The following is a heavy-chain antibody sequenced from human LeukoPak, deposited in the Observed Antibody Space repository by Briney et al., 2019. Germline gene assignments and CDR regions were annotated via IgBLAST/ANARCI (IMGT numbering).Heavy chain of an antibody. D-gene: IGHD2-2*01. CDR1: GFTFSSYG. J-gene: IGHJ4*02. V-gene: IGHV3-23*01. CDR2: ISGSGGST. CDR3: AKDLGYCSSTSCYGNSFDY. Sequence: GGSLRLSCAASGFTFSSYGMHWVRQAPGKGLEWVSAISGSGGSTYYADSVKGRFTISRDNSKNTLYLQMNSLRAEDTAVYYCAKDLGYCSSTSCYGNSFDYWGQGTLVTVSS.